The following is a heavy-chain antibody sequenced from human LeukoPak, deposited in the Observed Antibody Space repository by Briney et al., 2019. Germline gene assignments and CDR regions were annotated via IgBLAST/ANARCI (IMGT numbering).Heavy chain of an antibody. Sequence: KPTETLSLTCTVSGGSISSYYWSWIRQPPGKGLEWIGYIYYSGSTYYNPSLKSRVTISVDTSKNQFSLKLSSVTAADTAVYYCARAGSSWYAWFDPWGQGTLVTVSS. D-gene: IGHD6-13*01. V-gene: IGHV4-59*01. CDR1: GGSISSYY. CDR3: ARAGSSWYAWFDP. CDR2: IYYSGST. J-gene: IGHJ5*02.